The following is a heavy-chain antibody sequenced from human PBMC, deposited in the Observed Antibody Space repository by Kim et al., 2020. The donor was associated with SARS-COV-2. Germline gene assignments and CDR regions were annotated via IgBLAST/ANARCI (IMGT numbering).Heavy chain of an antibody. CDR2: INPNSGGT. J-gene: IGHJ4*02. Sequence: ASVKVSCKASGYTFTGYYMHWVRQAPGQGLEWMGRINPNSGGTNYAQKFQGRVTMTRDTSISTAYMELSRLRSDDTAVYYCARDGRRRMITFGGVIGPFFDDWGQGTLVTVSS. CDR3: ARDGRRRMITFGGVIGPFFDD. CDR1: GYTFTGYY. D-gene: IGHD3-16*02. V-gene: IGHV1-2*06.